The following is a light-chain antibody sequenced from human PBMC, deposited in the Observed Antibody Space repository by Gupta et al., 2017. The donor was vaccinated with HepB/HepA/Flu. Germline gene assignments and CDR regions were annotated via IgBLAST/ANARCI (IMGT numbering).Light chain of an antibody. V-gene: IGKV3-11*01. J-gene: IGKJ4*01. Sequence: EIVLTQSPATLSLSPGERATLSCLASQSVSSYLAWDQQKPGQAPRLLIYDASNRATGIPARFSGSGSGTDFTLTISSLEPEDFAVYYCQQRSNWPQLTFGGGTKVEIK. CDR2: DAS. CDR1: QSVSSY. CDR3: QQRSNWPQLT.